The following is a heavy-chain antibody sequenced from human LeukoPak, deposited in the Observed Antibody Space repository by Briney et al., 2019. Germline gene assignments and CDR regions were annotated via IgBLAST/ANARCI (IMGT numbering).Heavy chain of an antibody. J-gene: IGHJ4*02. CDR2: IFHTGHT. CDR1: GGSLSSGDFP. Sequence: PSQTLSLTCAVSGGSLSSGDFPWSWIRQPPGKGQEWIGYIFHTGHTSYNPSLKSRVTISVDMSKNQLSLRLTSVTAADTAVYYCARGFYGAGSHFDSWGQGTLVTVSS. CDR3: ARGFYGAGSHFDS. D-gene: IGHD3-10*01. V-gene: IGHV4-30-2*01.